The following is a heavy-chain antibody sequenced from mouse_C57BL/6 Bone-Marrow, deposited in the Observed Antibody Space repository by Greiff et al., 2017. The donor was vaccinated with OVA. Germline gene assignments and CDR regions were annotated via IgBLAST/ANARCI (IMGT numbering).Heavy chain of an antibody. Sequence: QVQLQQPGAELVKPGASVQLSCKASGYTFTSYWMPWVNQRPGQGLEWIGAIDPSDSYTNYNQKVKGKATLTVDPSSSTAYMQLSSLTSEDSAVYYCASAVFAYWGQGTLVTVSA. V-gene: IGHV1-50*01. CDR1: GYTFTSYW. CDR3: ASAVFAY. J-gene: IGHJ3*01. CDR2: IDPSDSYT.